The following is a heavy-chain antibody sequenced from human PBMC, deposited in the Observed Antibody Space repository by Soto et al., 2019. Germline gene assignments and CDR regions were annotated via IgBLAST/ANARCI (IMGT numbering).Heavy chain of an antibody. D-gene: IGHD3-3*01. Sequence: GGSLRLSCAASGFTFSSYSMNWVRQAPGKGLEWVSSISSSSSYIYYADSVKGRFTISRDNAKNSLYLQMNSLRAEDTAVYYCARDGSGTFSPFAPWGQGTLVTVSS. CDR2: ISSSSSYI. J-gene: IGHJ5*02. CDR1: GFTFSSYS. V-gene: IGHV3-21*01. CDR3: ARDGSGTFSPFAP.